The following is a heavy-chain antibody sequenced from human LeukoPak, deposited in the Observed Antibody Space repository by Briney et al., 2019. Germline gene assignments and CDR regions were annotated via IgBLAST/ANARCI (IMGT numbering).Heavy chain of an antibody. J-gene: IGHJ6*02. D-gene: IGHD5-18*01. V-gene: IGHV3-74*01. CDR1: GFTFTTYW. CDR3: ARDAVDTANAV. Sequence: GGSLRLSCAASGFTFTTYWMRWVRQAPGKGLVWVSHINSDGSITSYADSVKGRFTISRDNAKNTLYLQMNSLRAEDTAVYYCARDAVDTANAVWGQGTTVTVSS. CDR2: INSDGSIT.